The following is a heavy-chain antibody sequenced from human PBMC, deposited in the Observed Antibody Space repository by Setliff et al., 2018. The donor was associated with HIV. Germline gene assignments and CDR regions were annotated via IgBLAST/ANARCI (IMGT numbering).Heavy chain of an antibody. Sequence: PGGSLRLSCSASGFTFSGSAIHWVRQASGKGLEWVGRIKTKPSNYATAYGASVRGRFTISRDDSQNTPYLQMNSLKIEDTAMYYCAASADGDCATTSCTNWFDPWGQGTLVTVSS. V-gene: IGHV3-73*01. CDR3: AASADGDCATTSCTNWFDP. D-gene: IGHD2-2*01. CDR1: GFTFSGSA. J-gene: IGHJ5*02. CDR2: IKTKPSNYAT.